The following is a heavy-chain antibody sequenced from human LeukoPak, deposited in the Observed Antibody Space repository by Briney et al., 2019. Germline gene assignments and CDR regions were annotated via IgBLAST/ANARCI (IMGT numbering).Heavy chain of an antibody. J-gene: IGHJ5*02. Sequence: PSETLSLTCAVYGGSFSGYYWSWIRQPPGKGLEWIGEINHSGSTNYNPSLKSRVTISVDTSKNQFSLKLSSATAADTAVYYCARGTLRFLEWSGGFDPWGQGTLVTVSS. CDR1: GGSFSGYY. D-gene: IGHD3-3*01. CDR2: INHSGST. CDR3: ARGTLRFLEWSGGFDP. V-gene: IGHV4-34*01.